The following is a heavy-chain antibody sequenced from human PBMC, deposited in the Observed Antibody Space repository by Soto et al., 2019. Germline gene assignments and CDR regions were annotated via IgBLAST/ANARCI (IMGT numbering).Heavy chain of an antibody. J-gene: IGHJ4*02. V-gene: IGHV4-34*01. CDR3: ARVRYVDTAMGDFDY. Sequence: SETLSLTCAVYGGSFSGYYWSWIRQPPGKGLEWIGEINHSGSTNYNPSLKSRVTISVDTSKNQFSLKLSSVTAADTAVYYCARVRYVDTAMGDFDYWGQGTLVTVS. CDR1: GGSFSGYY. CDR2: INHSGST. D-gene: IGHD5-18*01.